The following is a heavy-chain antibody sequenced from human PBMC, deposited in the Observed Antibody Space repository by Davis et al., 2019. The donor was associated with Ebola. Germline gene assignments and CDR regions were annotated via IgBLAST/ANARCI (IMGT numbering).Heavy chain of an antibody. J-gene: IGHJ6*03. CDR2: INPSGGST. CDR3: ARSGCGSSCPDRSRYYYYMDV. V-gene: IGHV1-46*01. D-gene: IGHD2-2*01. CDR1: GYTFTSYY. Sequence: ASVKVSCKASGYTFTSYYMHWVRQAPGQGLEWMGIINPSGGSTSYAQKFQGRVTMTRDTSTSTVYMELSSLRSEDTAVYYCARSGCGSSCPDRSRYYYYMDVWGKGTTVTVSS.